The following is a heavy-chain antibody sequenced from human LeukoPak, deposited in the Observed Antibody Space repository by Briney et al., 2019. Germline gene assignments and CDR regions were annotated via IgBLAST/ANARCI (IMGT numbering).Heavy chain of an antibody. CDR1: GLTFSNYG. V-gene: IGHV3-33*01. CDR2: IWYDGSNI. CDR3: ASDHGAY. Sequence: PGGSLRLSCAASGLTFSNYGMHWVRQAPGKGLEWVAVIWYDGSNIYYADSVKGRFTISRDNSKNTLYLQMDSLRAEDTAFYYCASDHGAYWGQGTLVTVSS. D-gene: IGHD1-26*01. J-gene: IGHJ4*02.